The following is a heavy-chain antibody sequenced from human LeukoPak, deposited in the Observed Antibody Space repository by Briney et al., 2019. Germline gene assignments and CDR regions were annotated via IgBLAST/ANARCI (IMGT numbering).Heavy chain of an antibody. CDR2: LIGIGGTT. D-gene: IGHD3-16*02. CDR1: GFTLSRDT. J-gene: IGHJ4*02. CDR3: AKLYYDYVWGSYRSYFFDD. V-gene: IGHV3-23*01. Sequence: GGSLRLSCAPSGFTLSRDTMSCVREAPGRGVWWGSDLIGIGGTTYYAESVKGRFSISSDNTKNTLFLQIHSLSAEDTALSSCAKLYYDYVWGSYRSYFFDDWGQGTLVTVSS.